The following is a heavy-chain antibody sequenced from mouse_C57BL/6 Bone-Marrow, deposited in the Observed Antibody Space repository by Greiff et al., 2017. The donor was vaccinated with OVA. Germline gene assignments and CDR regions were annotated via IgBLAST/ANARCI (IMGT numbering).Heavy chain of an antibody. V-gene: IGHV1-55*01. D-gene: IGHD2-4*01. CDR1: GYTFTSYW. CDR3: ARLGYDYDVNAMDY. Sequence: VKLQQPGAELVKPGASVKMSCKASGYTFTSYWITWVKQRPGQGLEWIGDIYPGSGSTNYNEKFKSKATLTVDTSSSTAYMQLSSLTSEDSAVYYCARLGYDYDVNAMDYWGQGTSVTVSS. J-gene: IGHJ4*01. CDR2: IYPGSGST.